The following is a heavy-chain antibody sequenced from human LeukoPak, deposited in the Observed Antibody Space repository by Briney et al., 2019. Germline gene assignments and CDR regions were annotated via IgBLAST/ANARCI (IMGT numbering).Heavy chain of an antibody. CDR2: IYYSGTT. D-gene: IGHD6-25*01. V-gene: IGHV4-39*01. CDR1: GDSISDTKYF. Sequence: SETLSLTCTVSGDSISDTKYFWGWIRQPPGNGLEWIANIYYSGTTFYDPSLKSRVTISLDTSKNQFSLQLRSVTVADTAVYYCARQLYSSATVWGQGTTVAVSS. CDR3: ARQLYSSATV. J-gene: IGHJ6*02.